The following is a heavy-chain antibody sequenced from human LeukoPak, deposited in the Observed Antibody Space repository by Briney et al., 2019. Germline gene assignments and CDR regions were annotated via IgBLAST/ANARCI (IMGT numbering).Heavy chain of an antibody. V-gene: IGHV1-69*05. Sequence: ASVKVSCEASGGTFSSYAISWVRQAPGQGLEWMGGIIPIFGTANYAQKFQGRVTITTDESTSTAYMVLSSLRSEDTAVYYCAREGAAAAFDYWGQGTLVTVSS. CDR3: AREGAAAAFDY. D-gene: IGHD6-13*01. J-gene: IGHJ4*02. CDR1: GGTFSSYA. CDR2: IIPIFGTA.